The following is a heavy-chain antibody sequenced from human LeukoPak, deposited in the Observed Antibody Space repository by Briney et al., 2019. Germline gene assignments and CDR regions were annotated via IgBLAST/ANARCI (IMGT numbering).Heavy chain of an antibody. D-gene: IGHD6-13*01. CDR3: ARGSLAAAGVPRVLYFFDS. CDR1: GGSISSYY. CDR2: IYTSGST. Sequence: SETLSLTCTVSGGSISSYYWSWIRQPAGKGLEWIGRIYTSGSTNYNPSLKSRVTISVDTSKNQFSLNLSSVTAADTAVYYCARGSLAAAGVPRVLYFFDSWGQGTLVPVSS. V-gene: IGHV4-4*07. J-gene: IGHJ4*02.